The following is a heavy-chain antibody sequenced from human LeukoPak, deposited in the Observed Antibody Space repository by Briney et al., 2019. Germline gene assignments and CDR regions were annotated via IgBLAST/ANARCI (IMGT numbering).Heavy chain of an antibody. CDR1: GFTLSSYE. Sequence: PGGSLRLSCAASGFTLSSYEMNWVRQAPGKGLEWVSYISSSGSTIYYADSVKGRFTISRDNAKNSLYLQMNSLRAEDTAVYYCAREYRQWLVRYYYGMDVWGKGTTVTVSS. CDR3: AREYRQWLVRYYYGMDV. CDR2: ISSSGSTI. D-gene: IGHD6-19*01. V-gene: IGHV3-48*03. J-gene: IGHJ6*04.